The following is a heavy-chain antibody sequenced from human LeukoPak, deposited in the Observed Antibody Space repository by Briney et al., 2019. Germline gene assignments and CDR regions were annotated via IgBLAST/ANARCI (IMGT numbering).Heavy chain of an antibody. CDR3: ARDRRRILAPTTLDS. CDR1: GYTFTSYG. D-gene: IGHD1-26*01. Sequence: ASVKVSCKASGYTFTSYGVSWVRQAPGQGLEWMGWISAYNNMTNYAQKFQDRVTVTTDTSTTTAYMELRSLISDDTAVYYCARDRRRILAPTTLDSWGQGTLATVSS. V-gene: IGHV1-18*04. J-gene: IGHJ4*02. CDR2: ISAYNNMT.